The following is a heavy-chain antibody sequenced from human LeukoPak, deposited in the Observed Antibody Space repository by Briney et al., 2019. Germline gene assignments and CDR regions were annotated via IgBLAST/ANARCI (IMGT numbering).Heavy chain of an antibody. D-gene: IGHD3-10*01. V-gene: IGHV4-30-4*08. CDR1: GGSISSGDYY. CDR3: ARVRLLWFGEPGTVDY. J-gene: IGHJ4*02. Sequence: SETLSLTCTVSGGSISSGDYYWSWVRQPPGKGREWIGYIYYSGSTYYNPSLKSRVTISVDTSKNQFSLKLSSVTAADTAVYYCARVRLLWFGEPGTVDYWGQGPLVTVSS. CDR2: IYYSGST.